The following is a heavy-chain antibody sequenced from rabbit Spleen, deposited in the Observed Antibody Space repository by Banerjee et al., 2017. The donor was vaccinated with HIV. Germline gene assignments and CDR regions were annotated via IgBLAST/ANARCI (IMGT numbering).Heavy chain of an antibody. CDR3: ARAIVPWLGLTRLDL. Sequence: QQLVESGGGLVKPGASLTLTCKASGFSFSGGYYMCWVRQAPGKGLEWIGCIGTGSGSTWYASWAKGRFTISKTSSTTVTLQMTSLTAADTATYFCARAIVPWLGLTRLDLWGPGTLVTVS. CDR1: GFSFSGGYY. D-gene: IGHD4-1*01. CDR2: IGTGSGST. V-gene: IGHV1S40*01. J-gene: IGHJ3*01.